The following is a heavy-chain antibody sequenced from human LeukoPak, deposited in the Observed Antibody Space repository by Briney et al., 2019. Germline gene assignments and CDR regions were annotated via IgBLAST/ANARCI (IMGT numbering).Heavy chain of an antibody. D-gene: IGHD5/OR15-5a*01. Sequence: PSETLSLTCTVSGGSISSSRYYWGWIRQPPGKGLEWIGSIYYSGSTYYNPSLKSRVTISVDTSKNQFSLKLSSVTAADTAVYYCARGRLDYWGQGTLVTVSS. J-gene: IGHJ4*02. CDR3: ARGRLDY. CDR2: IYYSGST. V-gene: IGHV4-39*01. CDR1: GGSISSSRYY.